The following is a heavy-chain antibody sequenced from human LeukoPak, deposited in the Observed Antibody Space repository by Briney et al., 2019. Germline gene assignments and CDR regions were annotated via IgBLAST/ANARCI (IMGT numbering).Heavy chain of an antibody. D-gene: IGHD2-2*01. J-gene: IGHJ5*02. CDR2: IIPIFGTA. Sequence: GASVKVSCKASGGTFSSYAISWVRQAPGQGLEWMGGIIPIFGTANYAQKFQGRVTITTDESTSTAYMELSSLRSEDTAVYYCARTLTKVGYCSSTSCYGWFDPWGQGTLVTVSS. CDR1: GGTFSSYA. V-gene: IGHV1-69*05. CDR3: ARTLTKVGYCSSTSCYGWFDP.